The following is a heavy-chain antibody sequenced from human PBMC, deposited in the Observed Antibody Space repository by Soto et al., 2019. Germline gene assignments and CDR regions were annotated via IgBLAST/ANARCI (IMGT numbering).Heavy chain of an antibody. CDR1: GFTFSSYD. V-gene: IGHV3-13*04. Sequence: LRLSCAASGFTFSSYDMHWVRQATGKGLEWVSAIGTAGDTYYPGSVKGRFTISRENAKNSLYLQMNSLRAGDTAVYYCASGRYYDILTGYYNDEYFQHWGQGTLVTVSS. CDR2: IGTAGDT. D-gene: IGHD3-9*01. J-gene: IGHJ1*01. CDR3: ASGRYYDILTGYYNDEYFQH.